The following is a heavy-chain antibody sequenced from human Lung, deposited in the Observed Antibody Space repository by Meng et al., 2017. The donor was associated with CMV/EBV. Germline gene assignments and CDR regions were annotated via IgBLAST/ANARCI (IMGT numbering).Heavy chain of an antibody. CDR3: ARNVNPRSSDYCAIYYFYALDV. CDR2: ISSSGTYI. J-gene: IGHJ6*02. V-gene: IGHV3-21*01. Sequence: GGSLRLXXPSSCFTFSSYSMNWVRQAPGKGLEWVSSISSSGTYIYYADSVKGRFTISRDNAQNSLYLQMNSLRAEDTAVYYCARNVNPRSSDYCAIYYFYALDVWGQGTXVTVSS. D-gene: IGHD3-16*01. CDR1: CFTFSSYS.